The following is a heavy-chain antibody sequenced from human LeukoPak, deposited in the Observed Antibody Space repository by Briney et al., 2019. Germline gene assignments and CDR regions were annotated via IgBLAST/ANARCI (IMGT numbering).Heavy chain of an antibody. CDR1: GYTFPSYF. CDR2: INPTGGSA. J-gene: IGHJ4*02. Sequence: ASVKVSCKASGYTFPSYFMHWVRQAPGQGLEWMGIINPTGGSATYAQKLQGRVTMTTDTSTSTAYMELRSLRSDDTAVYYCARSADYWGQGTLVTVSS. CDR3: ARSADY. V-gene: IGHV1-46*01.